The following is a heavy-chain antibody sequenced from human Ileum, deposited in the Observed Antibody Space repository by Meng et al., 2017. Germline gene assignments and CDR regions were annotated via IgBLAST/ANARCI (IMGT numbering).Heavy chain of an antibody. CDR2: IHHSGST. Sequence: QLQGSAPGLLKPAWPLSLTCAVSGGSMSTSDWWSWVRQPPGKGLEWIGEIHHSGSTNYNPSLKSRVTISVDKSKNQFSLKLNSVTAADTAVYYCAREWSGSYRHFDYWGQGTLVTVSS. CDR3: AREWSGSYRHFDY. J-gene: IGHJ4*02. V-gene: IGHV4-4*02. D-gene: IGHD1-26*01. CDR1: GGSMSTSDW.